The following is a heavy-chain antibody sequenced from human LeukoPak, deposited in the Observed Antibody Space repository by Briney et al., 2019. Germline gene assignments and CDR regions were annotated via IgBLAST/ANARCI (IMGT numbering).Heavy chain of an antibody. CDR2: LFYSGNS. Sequence: PSETLSLTCSVSGGSISNYYWSWIRQPPGKGLEWIGNLFYSGNSNHNPSLKSRVTMSVDTSKNQFSLKLRSMTAADTAVYYCARRKGTGWLDAFDIWGQGTMVTVSS. V-gene: IGHV4-59*08. D-gene: IGHD6-19*01. J-gene: IGHJ3*02. CDR3: ARRKGTGWLDAFDI. CDR1: GGSISNYY.